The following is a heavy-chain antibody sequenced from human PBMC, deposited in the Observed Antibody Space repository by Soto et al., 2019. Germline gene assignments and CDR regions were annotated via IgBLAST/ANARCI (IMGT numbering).Heavy chain of an antibody. CDR2: ISYDGSNK. Sequence: ESGGGVVQPGRSLRLSCAASGFTFSSYGMHWVRQAPGKGLEWVAVISYDGSNKYYADSVKGRFTISRDNSKNTLYLQMNSLRAEDTAVYYCAKAPGSSSYYYFDYWGQGTLVTVSS. D-gene: IGHD6-13*01. CDR3: AKAPGSSSYYYFDY. CDR1: GFTFSSYG. V-gene: IGHV3-30*18. J-gene: IGHJ4*02.